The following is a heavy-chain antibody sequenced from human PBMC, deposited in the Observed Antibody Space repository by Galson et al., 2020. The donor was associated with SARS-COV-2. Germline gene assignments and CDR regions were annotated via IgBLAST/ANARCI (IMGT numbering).Heavy chain of an antibody. D-gene: IGHD3-3*01. Sequence: GGSLRLSCAASGFTFSSYAMSWVRQAPGKGLVWVSAISGSGGSTYYADSVKGRFTISRDNSKNTLYLQMNSLRAEDTAVYYCAKGLIRVLEGFVIDYYYMDVWGKGTKVTVAS. V-gene: IGHV3-23*01. CDR3: AKGLIRVLEGFVIDYYYMDV. CDR2: ISGSGGST. J-gene: IGHJ6*03. CDR1: GFTFSSYA.